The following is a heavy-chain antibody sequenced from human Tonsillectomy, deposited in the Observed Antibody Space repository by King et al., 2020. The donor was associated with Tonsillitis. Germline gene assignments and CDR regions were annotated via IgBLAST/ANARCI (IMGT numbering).Heavy chain of an antibody. CDR2: IYTSGST. Sequence: VQLQESGPGLVKPSGTLSLTCTVSGGSISSSYWSCIRQPAGKGLEWIGRIYTSGSTNYNPSLKCRVTMSVDTSKNQFSLKLNSLTAADTAVYYCARDWCSGGGCYIFDPWGQGTLVTVSS. D-gene: IGHD2-15*01. CDR3: ARDWCSGGGCYIFDP. J-gene: IGHJ5*02. V-gene: IGHV4-4*07. CDR1: GGSISSSY.